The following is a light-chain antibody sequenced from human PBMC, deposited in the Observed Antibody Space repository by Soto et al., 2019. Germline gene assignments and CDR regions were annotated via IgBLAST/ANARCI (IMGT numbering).Light chain of an antibody. CDR2: EVI. CDR1: RSDIGDSNY. J-gene: IGLJ2*01. V-gene: IGLV2-8*01. CDR3: ASKAGSSRHVV. Sequence: QSMLTQPPSASGSPGQSVTISCTGSRSDIGDSNYVSWYQQHPRKAPKLIISEVINRPSGVPDRFSASKSGNTASLTISGLQAEGEADYYCASKAGSSRHVVFGGGTKLTVL.